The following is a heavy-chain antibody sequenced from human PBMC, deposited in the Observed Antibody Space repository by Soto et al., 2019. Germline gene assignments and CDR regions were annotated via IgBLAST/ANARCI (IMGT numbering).Heavy chain of an antibody. Sequence: PSETVSLTCAFYCGSFIGYYWSWIRQPPGKGLEWIGEINHSGSTNYNPSLKSRVTISVDTSKNQFSLKLSSVTAADTAVYYCARTSSGLYDYWGQGTLVTVSS. CDR2: INHSGST. D-gene: IGHD6-19*01. J-gene: IGHJ4*02. V-gene: IGHV4-34*01. CDR3: ARTSSGLYDY. CDR1: CGSFIGYY.